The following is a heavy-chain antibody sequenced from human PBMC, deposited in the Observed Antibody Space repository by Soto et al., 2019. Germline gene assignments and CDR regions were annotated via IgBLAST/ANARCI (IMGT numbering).Heavy chain of an antibody. CDR3: ARDRGGWHPPPQYYYYGMDV. D-gene: IGHD6-19*01. V-gene: IGHV6-1*01. Sequence: SQTLSLTCAISGDSVSSNSAAWNWIRQSPSRGLEWLGRTYYRSKWYNDYAVSVKSRITINPDTSKNQFSLQLNSVTPEDTAVYYCARDRGGWHPPPQYYYYGMDVWGQGTTVTVSS. CDR1: GDSVSSNSAA. CDR2: TYYRSKWYN. J-gene: IGHJ6*02.